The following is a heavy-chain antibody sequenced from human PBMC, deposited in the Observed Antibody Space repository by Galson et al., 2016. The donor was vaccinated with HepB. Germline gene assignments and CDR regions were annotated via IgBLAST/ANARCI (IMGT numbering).Heavy chain of an antibody. D-gene: IGHD3-22*01. Sequence: SETLSLTCSVSGYSITTGYYWGWIRQPPGKGLEWIGTTYHSGSTYYTPSLKSRVTISADTSKNHFSLKLNSVTAADTAVYYCTREDSSGYIEYWGQGTLVTASS. J-gene: IGHJ4*02. CDR1: GYSITTGYY. V-gene: IGHV4-38-2*02. CDR3: TREDSSGYIEY. CDR2: TYHSGST.